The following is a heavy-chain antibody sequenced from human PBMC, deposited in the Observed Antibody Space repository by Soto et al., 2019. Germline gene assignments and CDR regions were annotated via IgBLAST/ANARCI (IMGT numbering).Heavy chain of an antibody. CDR1: GFAFSSYG. CDR3: AIITNPVFDY. V-gene: IGHV3-30*03. CDR2: ISYDGSNK. J-gene: IGHJ4*02. Sequence: GGSLRLSCAASGFAFSSYGMHWVRQAPGKGLEWVAVISYDGSNKYYADSVKGRFTISRDNSKNTLYLQMNSLRAEDTAVYYCAIITNPVFDYWGQGTLVTVSS. D-gene: IGHD1-1*01.